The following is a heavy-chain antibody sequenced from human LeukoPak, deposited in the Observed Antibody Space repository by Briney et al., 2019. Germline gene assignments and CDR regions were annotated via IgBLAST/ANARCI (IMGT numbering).Heavy chain of an antibody. J-gene: IGHJ4*02. V-gene: IGHV3-21*05. CDR3: ARSNHVDTALVGY. CDR1: GFTFSSYG. D-gene: IGHD5-18*01. Sequence: PGRSLRLSCAASGFTFSSYGMHCVRQAPGKGLEWVSYISSSSSYTNYADSVKGRFTISRDNAKNSLYLQMNSLRAEDTAVYYCARSNHVDTALVGYWGQGTLVTVSS. CDR2: ISSSSSYT.